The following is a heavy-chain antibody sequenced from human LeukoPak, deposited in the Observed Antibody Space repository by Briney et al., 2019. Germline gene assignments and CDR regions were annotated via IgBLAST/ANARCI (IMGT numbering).Heavy chain of an antibody. V-gene: IGHV4-34*01. CDR1: GGSFSDYY. Sequence: PETLSLTCAVYGGSFSDYYWTWIRQPPGKGLEWIGEINHSGSTNYNPSLKSRVTISVDTSKNQFSLQLNSVTPEDTAVYYCAREKWQWELRWSDYNWFDPWGQGTLVTVSS. J-gene: IGHJ5*02. CDR3: AREKWQWELRWSDYNWFDP. D-gene: IGHD1-26*01. CDR2: INHSGST.